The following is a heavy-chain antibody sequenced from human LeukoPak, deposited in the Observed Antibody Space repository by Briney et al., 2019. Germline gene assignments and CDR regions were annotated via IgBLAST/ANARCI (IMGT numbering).Heavy chain of an antibody. CDR3: ARGDYYDSSGYYYH. D-gene: IGHD3-22*01. J-gene: IGHJ5*02. V-gene: IGHV4-30-4*08. Sequence: SETLSLTCTVSGGSISSGDYYWSWIRQPPGKGLEWIGFIYYSGSTSYNPSLKSRVTISLDTSKNYFSLKLTSVTAADTAMYYCARGDYYDSSGYYYHWGQGTLVTVSS. CDR2: IYYSGST. CDR1: GGSISSGDYY.